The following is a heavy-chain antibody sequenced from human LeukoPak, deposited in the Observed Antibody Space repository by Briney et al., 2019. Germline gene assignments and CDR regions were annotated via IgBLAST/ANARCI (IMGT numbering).Heavy chain of an antibody. V-gene: IGHV6-1*01. Sequence: SLTLSLTCAISGDSVSSNSAAWNWIRQSPSRGLEWLGRTYHRSKWYNDYAVSVKSRITINPDTSKNQFSLQLNSVTPEDTAVYYCARQYSSGWSYYYGLDVWGQGTTVTVSS. CDR1: GDSVSSNSAA. D-gene: IGHD6-19*01. CDR3: ARQYSSGWSYYYGLDV. J-gene: IGHJ6*02. CDR2: TYHRSKWYN.